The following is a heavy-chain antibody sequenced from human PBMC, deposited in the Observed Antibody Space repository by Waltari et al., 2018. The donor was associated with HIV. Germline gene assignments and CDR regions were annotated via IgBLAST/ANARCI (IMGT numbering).Heavy chain of an antibody. CDR2: IYPGDSDT. CDR1: GYSFTSYW. J-gene: IGHJ3*02. V-gene: IGHV5-51*01. D-gene: IGHD2-15*01. Sequence: GSGYSFTSYWIGWVRQMPGKGLEWMGIIYPGDSDTRYSPSFQGQVTISADKSISTAYLQWSSLKASDTAMYYCASGGKLGYCSGGSCYRAFDIWGQGTMVTVSS. CDR3: ASGGKLGYCSGGSCYRAFDI.